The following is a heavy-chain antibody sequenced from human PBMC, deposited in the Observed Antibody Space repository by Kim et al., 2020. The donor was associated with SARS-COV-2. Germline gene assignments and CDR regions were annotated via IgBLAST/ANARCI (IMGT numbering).Heavy chain of an antibody. D-gene: IGHD1-7*01. CDR2: ISSDGSKK. J-gene: IGHJ4*02. Sequence: GGSLRLSCAASGFTFSSYTMHWVRQAPGKGLEWVAVISSDGSKKFYADSVKGRFTISRDNSENTLSLQMISLSAEDTAVYYCATDGRNWNCDYWGQGTLV. V-gene: IGHV3-30*04. CDR1: GFTFSSYT. CDR3: ATDGRNWNCDY.